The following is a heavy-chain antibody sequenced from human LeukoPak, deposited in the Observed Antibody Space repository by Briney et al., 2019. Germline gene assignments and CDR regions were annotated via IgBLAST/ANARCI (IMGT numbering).Heavy chain of an antibody. CDR3: ARDLRFLEWLYGMDV. Sequence: GGSLRLSCAASGFTFSSYEMNWVRQAPGKGLEWVSYISSSGSTIYYADSVKGRFTISRDNAKNSLYLQMNSLRAEDTAVYYCARDLRFLEWLYGMDVWGQGTTVT. J-gene: IGHJ6*02. CDR1: GFTFSSYE. CDR2: ISSSGSTI. V-gene: IGHV3-48*03. D-gene: IGHD3-3*01.